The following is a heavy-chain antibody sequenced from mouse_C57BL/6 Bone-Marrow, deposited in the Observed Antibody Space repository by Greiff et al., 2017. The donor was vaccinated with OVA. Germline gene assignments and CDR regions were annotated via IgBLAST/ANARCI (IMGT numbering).Heavy chain of an antibody. D-gene: IGHD4-1*01. J-gene: IGHJ4*01. V-gene: IGHV2-2*01. CDR2: IWSGGST. CDR1: GFSFTSYG. Sequence: VHLVESGPGLVQPSQSLSITCTVSGFSFTSYGVHWVRQSPGKGLEWLGVIWSGGSTDYNAAFISRLSISKDNSKSQVFFKMNSLQADDTAIYYCARLANWDVGYAMDYWGQGTSVTVSS. CDR3: ARLANWDVGYAMDY.